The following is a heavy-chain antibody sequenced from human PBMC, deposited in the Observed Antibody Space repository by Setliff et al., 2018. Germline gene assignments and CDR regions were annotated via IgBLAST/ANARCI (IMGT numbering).Heavy chain of an antibody. Sequence: SETLSLTCTVSGASVRSHYWSWIRQPPGKGLEWIGFIFYSGDTKSNPSLKSRVTMSVDTSKNQFSLKLSSVTAADTAVYYCARDWEITVVREVTQYYYYMDIWGKGNAVTVSS. CDR1: GASVRSHY. CDR2: IFYSGDT. D-gene: IGHD3-10*01. J-gene: IGHJ6*03. CDR3: ARDWEITVVREVTQYYYYMDI. V-gene: IGHV4-59*02.